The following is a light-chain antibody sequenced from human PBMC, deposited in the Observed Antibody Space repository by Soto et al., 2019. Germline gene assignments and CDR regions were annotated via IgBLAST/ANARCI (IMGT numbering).Light chain of an antibody. CDR1: SRDVGGYNS. V-gene: IGLV2-14*03. J-gene: IGLJ3*02. CDR2: DVS. Sequence: QSALTQPASVSGSPGQSITISCTGSSRDVGGYNSVSWYQQYPGKAPKLMIYDVSNRPSGVSNRFSGSKSGNTASLTISGLQAEDEADYYCSSYTATNTLMFGGGTKLTVL. CDR3: SSYTATNTLM.